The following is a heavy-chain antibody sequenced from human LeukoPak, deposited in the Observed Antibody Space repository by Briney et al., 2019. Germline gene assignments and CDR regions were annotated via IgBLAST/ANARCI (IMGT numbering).Heavy chain of an antibody. CDR2: IIPIFGTA. CDR1: GGTFSSYA. V-gene: IGHV1-69*13. CDR3: ARESSYHGCFDY. Sequence: GASVKVSCTASGGTFSSYAISWVRQAPGQGLEWMGGIIPIFGTANYAQKFQGRVTITADESTSTAYMELSSLRSEDTAVYYCARESSYHGCFDYWGQGTLVTVSS. J-gene: IGHJ4*02. D-gene: IGHD3-10*01.